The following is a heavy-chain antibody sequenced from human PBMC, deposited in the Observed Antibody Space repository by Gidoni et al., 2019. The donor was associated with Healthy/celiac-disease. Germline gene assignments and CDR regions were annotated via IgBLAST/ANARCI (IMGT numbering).Heavy chain of an antibody. J-gene: IGHJ6*02. CDR2: INHSEST. Sequence: QVQLQQWGAGLLKPSETLSLTCAVTGGSFSGYYWSWIRQPPGKGMEWIGEINHSESTNYNPSRKSRVTISVDTSKNQFSLNLSSLTAADTAVYYCARGGCTGGVCYRGGGAYYYYGMDVWGQGTTVTVSS. CDR3: ARGGCTGGVCYRGGGAYYYYGMDV. V-gene: IGHV4-34*01. D-gene: IGHD2-8*02. CDR1: GGSFSGYY.